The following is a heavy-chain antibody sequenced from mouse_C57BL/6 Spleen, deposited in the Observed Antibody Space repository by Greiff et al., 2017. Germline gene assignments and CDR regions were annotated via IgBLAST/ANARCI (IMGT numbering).Heavy chain of an antibody. D-gene: IGHD4-1*01. CDR3: ARGELGRTAMDY. J-gene: IGHJ4*01. CDR1: GYTFTSYC. Sequence: QVQLQQPGAELVKPGASVKMSCKASGYTFTSYCITWVKQRPGQGLEWIGDIYPGSGSTNYNEKFKSKATLTVDTSSSTAYMQLSSLTSEDSAVYYCARGELGRTAMDYWGQGTSVTVSS. V-gene: IGHV1-55*01. CDR2: IYPGSGST.